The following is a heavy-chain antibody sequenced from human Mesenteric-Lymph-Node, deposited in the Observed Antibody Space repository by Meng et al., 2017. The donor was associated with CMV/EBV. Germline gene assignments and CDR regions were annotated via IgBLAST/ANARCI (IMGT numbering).Heavy chain of an antibody. V-gene: IGHV1-8*03. CDR2: MNPNSGNT. D-gene: IGHD3-3*01. CDR1: GYTFTSYD. CDR3: ARFGPGYYDFWSGSGDADY. J-gene: IGHJ4*02. Sequence: ASVKVSCKASGYTFTSYDINWVRQATGQGLEWMGWMNPNSGNTGYAQKFQGRVTITRNTSISTAYMELSSLRSEDTAVYYCARFGPGYYDFWSGSGDADYWGQGTLVTVSS.